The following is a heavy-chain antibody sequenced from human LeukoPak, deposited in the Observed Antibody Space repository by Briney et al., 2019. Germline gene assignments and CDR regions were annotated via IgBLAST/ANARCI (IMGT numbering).Heavy chain of an antibody. V-gene: IGHV3-33*08. CDR1: GFTFSSFR. D-gene: IGHD3-10*01. J-gene: IGHJ3*02. CDR3: ARDPLWFGELVDAFDI. Sequence: GGSLRLSCAASGFTFSSFRLYWVRQAPGKGLEWVAVIWYDGSNKYYADSVKGRFTISRDNSKNTLYLQMNSLRAEDTAVYYCARDPLWFGELVDAFDIWGQGTMVTVSS. CDR2: IWYDGSNK.